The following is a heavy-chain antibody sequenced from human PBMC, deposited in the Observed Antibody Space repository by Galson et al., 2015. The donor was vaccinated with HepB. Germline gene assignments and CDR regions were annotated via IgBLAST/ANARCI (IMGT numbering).Heavy chain of an antibody. CDR2: IKQDGSEK. Sequence: SLRLSCAASGFTFSSYWMSWVRQAPGKGLEWVANIKQDGSEKYYVDSVKGRFTISRDNAKNSLYLQMNSLRAEDTAVYYCASYKCSGGSCFADAFDIWGQGTMVTVSS. CDR1: GFTFSSYW. V-gene: IGHV3-7*01. CDR3: ASYKCSGGSCFADAFDI. J-gene: IGHJ3*02. D-gene: IGHD2-15*01.